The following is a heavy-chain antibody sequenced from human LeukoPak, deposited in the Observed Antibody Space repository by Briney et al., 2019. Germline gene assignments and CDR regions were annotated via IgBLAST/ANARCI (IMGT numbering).Heavy chain of an antibody. CDR2: ISSSGTTI. V-gene: IGHV3-11*01. Sequence: GGSLRLSCAASGFTFSDYYMSWIRQAPGKGPEWVSYISSSGTTIYYVDSVKGRFTISRDNAKNSLYLQMNSLRAEDTAVYYCVRFVSTAAAGRSSGFDAWGQGTLVTVSS. CDR1: GFTFSDYY. D-gene: IGHD6-13*01. CDR3: VRFVSTAAAGRSSGFDA. J-gene: IGHJ5*02.